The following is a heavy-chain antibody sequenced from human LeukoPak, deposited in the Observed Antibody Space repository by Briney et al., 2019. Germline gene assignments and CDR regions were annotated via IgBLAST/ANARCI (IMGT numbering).Heavy chain of an antibody. V-gene: IGHV1-24*01. CDR1: GYTLTGLS. CDR2: FDPEDGET. J-gene: IGHJ1*01. Sequence: ASVKVSCKVSGYTLTGLSMHWVRQAPGKGLEWMGGFDPEDGETIYAQKFQGRVTMTEDTSTDTAYMELSSLRSEDTAVYYCATSTTYCGGDCSGLVRPFQHWGQGTLVTVSS. D-gene: IGHD2-21*02. CDR3: ATSTTYCGGDCSGLVRPFQH.